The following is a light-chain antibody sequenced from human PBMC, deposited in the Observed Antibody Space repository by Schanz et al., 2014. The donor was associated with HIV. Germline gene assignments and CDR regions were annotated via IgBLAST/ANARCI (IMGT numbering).Light chain of an antibody. J-gene: IGLJ3*02. CDR3: SSFAGSNIPWV. CDR2: EVT. V-gene: IGLV2-8*01. CDR1: SSDVGGYNY. Sequence: QSALTQPPSASGSPGQSVTISCTGTSSDVGGYNYVSWYQQHPGKAPKIMIYEVTKRASGVPDRFSGSKSGNTASLTVSGLQAEDEGDYYCSSFAGSNIPWVFGGGTKLTVL.